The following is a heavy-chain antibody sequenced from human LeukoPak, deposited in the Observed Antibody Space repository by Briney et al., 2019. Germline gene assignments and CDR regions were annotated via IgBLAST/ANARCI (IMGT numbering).Heavy chain of an antibody. D-gene: IGHD3-22*01. CDR3: ARAKYYYDSSGYLDY. CDR2: ISSSSSYI. CDR1: GFTFSSYS. Sequence: GGSLRLSCAASGFTFSSYSMNWVRQAPGKGLEWVSSISSSSSYIYYADSVKGRFTISRDNAKNSLYLQMNSLRAEDTAVCYCARAKYYYDSSGYLDYWGQGTLVTVSP. V-gene: IGHV3-21*01. J-gene: IGHJ4*02.